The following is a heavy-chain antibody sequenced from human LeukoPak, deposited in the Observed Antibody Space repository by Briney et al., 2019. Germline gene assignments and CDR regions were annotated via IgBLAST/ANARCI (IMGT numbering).Heavy chain of an antibody. Sequence: PGGSLRLSCAASGFTFSSYEMNWVRQAPGKGLEWVSYISSSGSTIYYADSVKGRFTISRDSSKNTLNLQMNSLRAEDTAVYYCAKTNVKYCSGGSCFDAFDIWGQGTMVTVSS. CDR3: AKTNVKYCSGGSCFDAFDI. J-gene: IGHJ3*02. D-gene: IGHD2-15*01. V-gene: IGHV3-48*03. CDR2: ISSSGSTI. CDR1: GFTFSSYE.